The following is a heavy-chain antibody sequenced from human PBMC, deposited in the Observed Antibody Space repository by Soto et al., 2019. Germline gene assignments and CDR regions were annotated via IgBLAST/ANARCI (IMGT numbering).Heavy chain of an antibody. CDR1: VGSISSYY. J-gene: IGHJ5*02. CDR2: IYYSGST. Sequence: PSETLSLTCTVSVGSISSYYLSWIRHPPGKGLEWIGYIYYSGSTNYNPSLKSRVTISVDTSKNQFSLKLSSVTAADTAVYYCARWGYDSSGYHWQGPWGQGTLVTVSS. D-gene: IGHD3-22*01. CDR3: ARWGYDSSGYHWQGP. V-gene: IGHV4-59*01.